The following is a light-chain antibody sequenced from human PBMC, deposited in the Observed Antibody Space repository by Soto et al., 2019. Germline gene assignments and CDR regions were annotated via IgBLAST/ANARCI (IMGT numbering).Light chain of an antibody. J-gene: IGKJ4*01. Sequence: EIVLTQSPGTLSLSPGERATLSCRASQTVRFNNLAWYQQKPGQAPRLLIYGAFNRATGIPDRVSGDGSGTVFTLTISRMEPEDFAVYYCHQYASSSTFGGGTQVEIK. CDR1: QTVRFNN. CDR3: HQYASSST. V-gene: IGKV3-20*01. CDR2: GAF.